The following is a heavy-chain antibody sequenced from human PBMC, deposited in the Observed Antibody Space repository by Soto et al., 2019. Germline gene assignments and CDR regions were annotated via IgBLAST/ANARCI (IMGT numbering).Heavy chain of an antibody. D-gene: IGHD3-9*01. CDR1: GGSFSGYY. CDR3: ARGWSGLVIIRFDP. J-gene: IGHJ5*02. Sequence: SETLSLTCAVYGGSFSGYYCIFIRQPPGKGLEWIGEVNHSGSTNYNPSLKSRVTISVDTSKNQFSLKLSSVTAADTAVYYCARGWSGLVIIRFDPWGQGTLVTVSS. CDR2: VNHSGST. V-gene: IGHV4-34*01.